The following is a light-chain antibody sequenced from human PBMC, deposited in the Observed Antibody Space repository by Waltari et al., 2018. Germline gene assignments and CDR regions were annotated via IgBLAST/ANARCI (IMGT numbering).Light chain of an antibody. CDR2: DTS. V-gene: IGKV3-11*01. CDR3: QHRSVWPLT. CDR1: QGVRSY. Sequence: LVLTQSPATLSLFPGERATLSCRASQGVRSYLAWYQQKPGQAPRLLIYDTSYRATGVPVRFSGSGSGTDYTLTISSLEPEDFAVYYCQHRSVWPLTFGGGTKVEMK. J-gene: IGKJ4*01.